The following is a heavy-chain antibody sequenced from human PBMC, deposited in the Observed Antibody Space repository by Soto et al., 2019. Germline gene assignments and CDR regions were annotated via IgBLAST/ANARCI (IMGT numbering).Heavy chain of an antibody. J-gene: IGHJ5*02. V-gene: IGHV2-5*02. CDR3: AHSGGSGSYRWFDP. Sequence: SGPTLVNPTQTLTLTCTFSGFSLSSSGVGVGWNRQPPGKAMEWLAFIYWDDDKRFSPSLKSRLTITKDTSKNQVVLTMTNMDPVDTATYYCAHSGGSGSYRWFDPWGQGTLVTVSS. D-gene: IGHD1-26*01. CDR2: IYWDDDK. CDR1: GFSLSSSGVG.